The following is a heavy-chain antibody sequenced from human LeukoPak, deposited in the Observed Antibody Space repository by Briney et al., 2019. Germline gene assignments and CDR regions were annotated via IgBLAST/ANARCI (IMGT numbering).Heavy chain of an antibody. D-gene: IGHD1-26*01. CDR3: ARAGRGTYFSVDAFDV. J-gene: IGHJ3*01. CDR2: IKQDGTKT. Sequence: PGGSLRLSCAASGFSFSTFSMTWVRQAPGKGLEWVANIKQDGTKTYYVDSVKGRFTISRDNAKNSLYLQMSSLRAEDTAMYYCARAGRGTYFSVDAFDVWGQGTMVTVSS. CDR1: GFSFSTFS. V-gene: IGHV3-7*01.